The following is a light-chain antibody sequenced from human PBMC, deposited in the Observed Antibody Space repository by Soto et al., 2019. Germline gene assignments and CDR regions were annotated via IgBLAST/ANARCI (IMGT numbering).Light chain of an antibody. Sequence: QSALTQPASVSGSPGQSITISCTGTSSDVGGYKYVSWYQQNPGKAPKLMIYDVNNRPSGVSNRCSGSKSGNTASLTISGLQAEDEGDYFCSSYAISSTVVFGGGTKVTVL. CDR1: SSDVGGYKY. CDR2: DVN. V-gene: IGLV2-14*01. J-gene: IGLJ2*01. CDR3: SSYAISSTVV.